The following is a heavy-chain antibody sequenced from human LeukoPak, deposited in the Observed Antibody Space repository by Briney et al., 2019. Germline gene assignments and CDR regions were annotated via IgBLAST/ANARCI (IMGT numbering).Heavy chain of an antibody. CDR3: ARTYDSSGYGIDY. V-gene: IGHV4-34*01. CDR1: GGSFSGYY. CDR2: INHSGST. Sequence: SETLSLTCAVYGGSFSGYYWSWIRQPPGKGLEWIGEINHSGSTNYNPSLKSRATISVDTSKNQFSLKLSSVTAADTAVYYCARTYDSSGYGIDYWGQGTLVTVSS. J-gene: IGHJ4*02. D-gene: IGHD3-22*01.